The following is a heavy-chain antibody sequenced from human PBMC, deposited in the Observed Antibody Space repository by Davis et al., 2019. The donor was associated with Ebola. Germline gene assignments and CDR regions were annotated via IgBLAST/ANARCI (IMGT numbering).Heavy chain of an antibody. V-gene: IGHV3-7*03. CDR2: IKQDGSEK. CDR1: GFSFSGYW. D-gene: IGHD3-10*01. J-gene: IGHJ4*02. CDR3: ATSHSGYFDY. Sequence: GESLKISCATSGFSFSGYWMSWVRQAPGKRLEWVANIKQDGSEKYYLDSMKGRFTISRDNAKNSLYLQMSSLGAEDTAVYYCATSHSGYFDYWGQGTLVTVSS.